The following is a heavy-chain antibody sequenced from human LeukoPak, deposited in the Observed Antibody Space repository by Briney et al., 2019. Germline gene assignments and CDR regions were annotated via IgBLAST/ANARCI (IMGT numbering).Heavy chain of an antibody. CDR2: ISGSGGST. CDR1: GFTFSSYA. Sequence: GGSLRLSCAASGFTFSSYAMNWVRQAPGKGLEWVSAISGSGGSTYYADSVKGRFTISRDNSKNTLYLQMNSLRAEDTAVYYCAKTPQPYYDFWSGPPSYWGQGTLVTVSS. J-gene: IGHJ4*02. D-gene: IGHD3-3*01. CDR3: AKTPQPYYDFWSGPPSY. V-gene: IGHV3-23*01.